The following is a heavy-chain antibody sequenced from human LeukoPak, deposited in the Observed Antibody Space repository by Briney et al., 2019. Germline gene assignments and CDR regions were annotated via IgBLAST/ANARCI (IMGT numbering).Heavy chain of an antibody. CDR2: ISGSDGST. Sequence: GTLRLSCAASGFTFSSHGMSWVRQAPGKGLEWVSAISGSDGSTYYADSVKGRFTISRDNSKNTLYLQMNSLRAEDTAVYYCAKCILTGYYKGYMDVWGKGTTVTISS. V-gene: IGHV3-23*01. D-gene: IGHD3-9*01. CDR3: AKCILTGYYKGYMDV. CDR1: GFTFSSHG. J-gene: IGHJ6*03.